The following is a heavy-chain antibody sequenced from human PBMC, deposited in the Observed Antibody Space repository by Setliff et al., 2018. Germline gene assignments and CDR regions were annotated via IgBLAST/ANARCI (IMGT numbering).Heavy chain of an antibody. CDR2: INPGGGST. D-gene: IGHD7-27*01. Sequence: GASVKVSCKASGYTFTNHYMHWVRQAPGQGLEWMGMINPGGGSTTYAQKFQGRVTMTRDTSTSTVYMELSSLRTEDTAVYYCAREPLWGSHDAFDIWGQGTMVTVSS. CDR3: AREPLWGSHDAFDI. J-gene: IGHJ3*02. CDR1: GYTFTNHY. V-gene: IGHV1-46*01.